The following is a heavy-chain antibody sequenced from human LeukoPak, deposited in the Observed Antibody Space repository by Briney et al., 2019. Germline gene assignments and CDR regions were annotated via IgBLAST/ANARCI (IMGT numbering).Heavy chain of an antibody. CDR2: INPNSGGT. CDR3: ARDRYGSGIGWFDP. CDR1: GYTFTGYY. J-gene: IGHJ5*02. V-gene: IGHV1-2*06. Sequence: SVKVSCKASGYTFTGYYMHWVRQAPGQGLEWMGRINPNSGGTNYAQKFQGRVTMTRDTSISTAYMELSRLRSDDTAVYYCARDRYGSGIGWFDPWGQGTLVTVSS. D-gene: IGHD3-10*01.